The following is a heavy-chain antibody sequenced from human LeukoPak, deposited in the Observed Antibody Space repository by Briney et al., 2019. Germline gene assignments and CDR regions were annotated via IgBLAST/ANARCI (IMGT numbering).Heavy chain of an antibody. Sequence: PSETLSLTCAVYGGSFSGYYWSWIRQPPGKGLEWVGEINHSGGTNYSPSLKSRVTMSVDTSKNQFSLKLSSVTAADTAVYYCAREYGDYVESYFDYWGQGTLVTVSS. CDR2: INHSGGT. D-gene: IGHD4-17*01. CDR1: GGSFSGYY. J-gene: IGHJ4*02. CDR3: AREYGDYVESYFDY. V-gene: IGHV4-34*01.